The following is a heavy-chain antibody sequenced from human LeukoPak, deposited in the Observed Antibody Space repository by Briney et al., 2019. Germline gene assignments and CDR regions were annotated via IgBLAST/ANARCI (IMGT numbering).Heavy chain of an antibody. Sequence: ASVRVSCKTSGYSFTDYYMHWVRQAPGQGLEWMGWINPNSGGTNYAQKFQGRVTMTRDTSISTAYMELSRLRSDDTAVYYCARDKPGYYGSGDYMDVWGKGTTVTISS. J-gene: IGHJ6*03. CDR3: ARDKPGYYGSGDYMDV. CDR1: GYSFTDYY. D-gene: IGHD3-10*01. V-gene: IGHV1-2*02. CDR2: INPNSGGT.